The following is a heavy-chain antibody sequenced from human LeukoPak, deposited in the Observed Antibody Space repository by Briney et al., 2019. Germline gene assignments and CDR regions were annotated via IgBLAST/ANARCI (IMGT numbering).Heavy chain of an antibody. J-gene: IGHJ5*02. V-gene: IGHV3-21*01. D-gene: IGHD1/OR15-1a*01. CDR3: ATLTTLSPLWFDP. Sequence: GGSLRLSCAASGFAFSSYSMNWVRQAPEKGLEWVSSISSSSSYIYYADSVKGRFTISRDNAKNSLYLQMNSLRAEDTAVYYCATLTTLSPLWFDPWGQGTLVTVSS. CDR2: ISSSSSYI. CDR1: GFAFSSYS.